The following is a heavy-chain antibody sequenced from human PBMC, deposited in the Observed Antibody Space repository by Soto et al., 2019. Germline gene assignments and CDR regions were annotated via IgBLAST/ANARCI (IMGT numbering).Heavy chain of an antibody. Sequence: GSLRLSCAASGFTFSNYAMSWVRQAPVKGLEWVSSISGSGDSTHYADAVGGRFTISRDNSRNTLFMQLNSLRAEDTAIYYCVKGSLPSGPYYFDYWGQGTPVTVSS. J-gene: IGHJ4*02. CDR1: GFTFSNYA. V-gene: IGHV3-23*01. D-gene: IGHD2-2*01. CDR2: ISGSGDST. CDR3: VKGSLPSGPYYFDY.